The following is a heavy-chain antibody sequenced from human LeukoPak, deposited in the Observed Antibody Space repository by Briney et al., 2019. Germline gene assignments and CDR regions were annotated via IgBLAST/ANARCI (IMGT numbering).Heavy chain of an antibody. CDR2: IDWDDHE. V-gene: IGHV2-70*12. CDR3: AQVRAYSHFDS. D-gene: IGHD2-21*01. CDR1: GFSLTTRQMG. Sequence: ESGPTLVNPTQTLXLTCSFSGFSLTTRQMGVSWIRQPPGKALEWLARIDWDDHEFYRTSLKTRLTISKDPAKNLVVLTMANMDPVDTGTYYCAQVRAYSHFDSWGQGILVTVSS. J-gene: IGHJ4*02.